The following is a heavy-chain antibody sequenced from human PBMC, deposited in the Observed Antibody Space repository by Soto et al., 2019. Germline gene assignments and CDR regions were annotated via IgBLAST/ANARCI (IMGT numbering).Heavy chain of an antibody. J-gene: IGHJ4*02. CDR2: IYYSGST. V-gene: IGHV4-59*01. Sequence: SETLSLTCTVSGGSISSYYWSWIRQPPGKGLEWIGYIYYSGSTNYNPSLKSRVTISVDTSKNQFSLKLSSVTAADTAVYYCARFGSDSSCLLPLVYFDYWGQGTLVTVSS. CDR3: ARFGSDSSCLLPLVYFDY. CDR1: GGSISSYY. D-gene: IGHD3-22*01.